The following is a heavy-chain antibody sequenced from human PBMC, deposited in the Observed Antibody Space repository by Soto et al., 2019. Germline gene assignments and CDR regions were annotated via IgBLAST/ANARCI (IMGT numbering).Heavy chain of an antibody. CDR2: ISGSGGST. CDR1: GFTFSSYA. CDR3: AKPGGEDIVVVPAAISRYYYYYYMDV. V-gene: IGHV3-23*01. D-gene: IGHD2-2*02. J-gene: IGHJ6*03. Sequence: GGSLRLSCAASGFTFSSYAMSWVRQAPGKGLEWVSAISGSGGSTYYADSVKGRFTISRDNSKNTLYLQMNSLRAEDTAVYYCAKPGGEDIVVVPAAISRYYYYYYMDVWGKGTTVTVSS.